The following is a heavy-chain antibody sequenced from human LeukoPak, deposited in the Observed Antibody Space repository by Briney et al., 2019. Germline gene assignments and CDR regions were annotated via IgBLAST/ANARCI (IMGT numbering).Heavy chain of an antibody. CDR1: GVSISSYY. CDR2: IYYSGST. D-gene: IGHD1-26*01. J-gene: IGHJ2*01. CDR3: ASERPATENWFFDL. V-gene: IGHV4-59*01. Sequence: SETLSLSCTVSGVSISSYYWSWIRQPPGKGLEWIGYIYYSGSTNYNSSLKSRVTISVDTSKNQFSLRLTSVTAADTAVYYCASERPATENWFFDLWGRGTLVTVSS.